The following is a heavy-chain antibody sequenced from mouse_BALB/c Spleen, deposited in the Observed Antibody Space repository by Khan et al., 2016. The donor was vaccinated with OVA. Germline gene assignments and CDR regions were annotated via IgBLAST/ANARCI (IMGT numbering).Heavy chain of an antibody. CDR1: GFTFSNYG. V-gene: IGHV5-9-3*01. Sequence: EVELVESGGGFVKPGGSLKLSCAASGFTFSNYGLSWVRQTPEKRLEWVATISSGGSYTYYPDSVKGRFTISRDNAENTLYLQVSRLRSEDTAMYFCARTPGYYTSGYFDYWGQGTTLTVSS. D-gene: IGHD2-3*01. CDR3: ARTPGYYTSGYFDY. CDR2: ISSGGSYT. J-gene: IGHJ2*01.